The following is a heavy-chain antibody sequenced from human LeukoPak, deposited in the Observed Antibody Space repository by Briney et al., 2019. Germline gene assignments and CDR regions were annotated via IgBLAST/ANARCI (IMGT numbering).Heavy chain of an antibody. CDR2: IIPIFGTA. CDR3: GIRGGVWELPYYFDY. CDR1: GGTFISYA. Sequence: SVKVSCKASGGTFISYAISWVRQAPGQGLEWMGGIIPIFGTANYAQKFQGRVTITADESTSTAYMEWSSLRSEEAAVYYCGIRGGVWELPYYFDYWGQGTLVTVSS. V-gene: IGHV1-69*13. J-gene: IGHJ4*02. D-gene: IGHD1-26*01.